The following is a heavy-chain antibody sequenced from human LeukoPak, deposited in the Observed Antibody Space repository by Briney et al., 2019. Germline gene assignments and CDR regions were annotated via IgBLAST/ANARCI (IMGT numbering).Heavy chain of an antibody. CDR1: GFTFSSYW. J-gene: IGHJ4*02. Sequence: GGSLRLSCAASGFTFSSYWMSWVRQAPGKGLEWAANIKQDGSEKYYVDSVKGRFTISRDNAKNSLYLQMNSLRAEDTAVYYCARAHYDFWSGYYNYWGQGTLVTVSS. CDR2: IKQDGSEK. V-gene: IGHV3-7*01. CDR3: ARAHYDFWSGYYNY. D-gene: IGHD3-3*01.